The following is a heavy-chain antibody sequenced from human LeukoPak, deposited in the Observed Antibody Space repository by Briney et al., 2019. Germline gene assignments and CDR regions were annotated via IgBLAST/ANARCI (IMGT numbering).Heavy chain of an antibody. V-gene: IGHV4-34*01. Sequence: ETLSLTCAVYGGSFSGYYWSWIRQPPGKGLEWIGEINHSGSTNYNPSLKSRVTISVDTSKNQFSLKLSSVTAADTAVYYCARDRITMVRGVINWFDPWGQGTLVTVSS. CDR1: GGSFSGYY. CDR3: ARDRITMVRGVINWFDP. D-gene: IGHD3-10*01. J-gene: IGHJ5*02. CDR2: INHSGST.